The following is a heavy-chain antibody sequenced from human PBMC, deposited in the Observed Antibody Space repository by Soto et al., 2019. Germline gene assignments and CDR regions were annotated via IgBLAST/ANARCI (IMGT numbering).Heavy chain of an antibody. J-gene: IGHJ4*02. CDR2: IYYSGST. D-gene: IGHD6-13*01. CDR3: ARVSIAAAGTVDY. CDR1: GGSISSYY. Sequence: SETLSLTCTVSGGSISSYYWSWIRQPPGKGLEWIGYIYYSGSTNYNPSLKSRVTISEDTSKNQFSLKLSSVTAADTAVYYCARVSIAAAGTVDYWGQGTLVTVSS. V-gene: IGHV4-59*01.